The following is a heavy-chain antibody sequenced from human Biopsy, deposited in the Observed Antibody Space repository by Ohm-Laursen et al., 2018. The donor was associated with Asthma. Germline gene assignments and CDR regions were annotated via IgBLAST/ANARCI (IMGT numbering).Heavy chain of an antibody. V-gene: IGHV3-30*18. J-gene: IGHJ3*02. CDR1: GFSFNSYG. D-gene: IGHD3-3*01. CDR2: MSFDGRRT. Sequence: LSLTCAASGFSFNSYGMHWVRQAPGKGLEWVAVMSFDGRRTYYADSVKGRFTISRDNSKNTLYLQMNSLRAEDTAVYYCAKERYYDFWSGYPIWGQGTMVTVSS. CDR3: AKERYYDFWSGYPI.